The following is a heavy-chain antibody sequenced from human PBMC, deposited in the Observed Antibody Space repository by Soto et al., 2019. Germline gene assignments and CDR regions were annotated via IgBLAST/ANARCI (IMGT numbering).Heavy chain of an antibody. CDR2: ISYDGSNK. Sequence: PGGSLRLSCAASGFTFSSYGMHWVRQAPGKGLEWVAVISYDGSNKYYADSVKGRFTISRDNSKNTLYLQMNSLRAEDTAVYYCAKGGAYYDSSGYFGYWGQGTLVTVSS. J-gene: IGHJ4*02. D-gene: IGHD3-22*01. CDR1: GFTFSSYG. V-gene: IGHV3-30*18. CDR3: AKGGAYYDSSGYFGY.